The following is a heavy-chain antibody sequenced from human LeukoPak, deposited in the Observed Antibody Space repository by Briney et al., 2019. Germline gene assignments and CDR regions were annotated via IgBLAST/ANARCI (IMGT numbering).Heavy chain of an antibody. CDR2: MNPNSGNT. CDR1: GYTFTSYD. J-gene: IGHJ6*02. V-gene: IGHV1-8*01. Sequence: ASVKVSCKASGYTFTSYDINWVRQATGQGLEWMGWMNPNSGNTGYAQKFQGRVTMTRNTSISTAYMELSSLRAEDTAVYYCAKDYYDSSGYLRDYYYYGMDVWGQGTTVTVSS. CDR3: AKDYYDSSGYLRDYYYYGMDV. D-gene: IGHD3-22*01.